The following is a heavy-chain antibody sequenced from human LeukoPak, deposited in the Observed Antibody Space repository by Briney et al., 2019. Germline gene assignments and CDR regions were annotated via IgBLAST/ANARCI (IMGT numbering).Heavy chain of an antibody. CDR3: AKGRELAADCHFDC. D-gene: IGHD2-21*01. CDR2: ISGSGGST. V-gene: IGHV3-23*01. J-gene: IGHJ1*01. CDR1: GFTSSSYA. Sequence: GGSLRLSCAASGFTSSSYAMSWVRQAPGKGLEWVSAISGSGGSTYYADSVKGRFSISRDNSKNTPYLQMNSLRAEDTAVYYCAKGRELAADCHFDCWGQGTLVTVSS.